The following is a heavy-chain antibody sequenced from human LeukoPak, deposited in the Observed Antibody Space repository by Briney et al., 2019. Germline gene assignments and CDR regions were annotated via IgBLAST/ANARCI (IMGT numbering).Heavy chain of an antibody. CDR3: ARDEDGYNYGFDP. Sequence: SQTLSLTCAISGDSVSSNSAVWNWIGQSPSRGLEWLGRTYYRSKWYNDYAVSVKSRITINPDTSKNQFSLQLNSVTPEDTAVYYCARDEDGYNYGFDPWGQGTLVTVSS. J-gene: IGHJ5*02. CDR1: GDSVSSNSAV. V-gene: IGHV6-1*01. CDR2: TYYRSKWYN. D-gene: IGHD5-24*01.